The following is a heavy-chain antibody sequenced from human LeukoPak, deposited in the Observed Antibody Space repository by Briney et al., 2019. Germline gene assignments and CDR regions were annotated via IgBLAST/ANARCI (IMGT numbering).Heavy chain of an antibody. CDR1: GYTFTSYD. CDR3: ARGYYDILTGYKIRRFGY. J-gene: IGHJ4*02. D-gene: IGHD3-9*01. V-gene: IGHV1-8*02. CDR2: MNPTSGNT. Sequence: ASVKVSCKASGYTFTSYDINWVRQATGQGLEWLGWMNPTSGNTGYARKFQGRVTLTRNTSITTAYMELSSLRSEDTAVYYCARGYYDILTGYKIRRFGYWGQGTLVTVSS.